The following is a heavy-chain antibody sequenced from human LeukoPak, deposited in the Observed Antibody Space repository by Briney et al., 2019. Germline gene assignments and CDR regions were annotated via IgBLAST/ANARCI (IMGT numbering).Heavy chain of an antibody. D-gene: IGHD6-6*01. J-gene: IGHJ5*02. V-gene: IGHV3-21*01. Sequence: PGGSLRLSCAASGFSFSSYRMNWVRQAPGKGLEWVASISSNNGYIYYADSVKGRFTISRDNAKNSLYLQMNSLRAEDTAVYYCAREYSSSVSFDPWGQGTLVTVSS. CDR1: GFSFSSYR. CDR2: ISSNNGYI. CDR3: AREYSSSVSFDP.